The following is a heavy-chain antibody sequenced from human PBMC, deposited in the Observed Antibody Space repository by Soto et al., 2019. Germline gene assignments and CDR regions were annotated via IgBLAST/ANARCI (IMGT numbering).Heavy chain of an antibody. CDR1: GYTFTSYD. Sequence: QVQLVQSGAEVKKPGTSVKVSCKASGYTFTSYDINWVRQATGQGLEWMGWMNPNSGNTGYAQKFQGRVTMTRNTSISTAYMELSSLRSEDTAVYYCARGAAGGVIISLTYDYWGQGTLVTVSS. J-gene: IGHJ4*02. CDR3: ARGAAGGVIISLTYDY. CDR2: MNPNSGNT. D-gene: IGHD3-10*01. V-gene: IGHV1-8*01.